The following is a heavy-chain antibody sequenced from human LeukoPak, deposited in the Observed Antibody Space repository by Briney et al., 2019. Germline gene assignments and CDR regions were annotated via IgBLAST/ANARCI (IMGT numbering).Heavy chain of an antibody. J-gene: IGHJ4*02. CDR1: GGSMSTYY. CDR3: ARVVYSGSWGYFDY. V-gene: IGHV4-59*01. D-gene: IGHD3-10*01. CDR2: IYYSGST. Sequence: PSETLSLTCTVSGGSMSTYYWSWIRQSPGKGLEWIGYIYYSGSTSYNPPLKSRLTISIDTSKTQFYLKLSSVTAADTAVYYCARVVYSGSWGYFDYWGQGTLVTVSS.